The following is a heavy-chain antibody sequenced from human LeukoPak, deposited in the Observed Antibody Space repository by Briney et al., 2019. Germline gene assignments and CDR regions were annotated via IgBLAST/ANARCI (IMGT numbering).Heavy chain of an antibody. CDR1: GYSFTNYW. CDR2: IYPDDSDT. CDR3: ARPIAVTGSYYFDY. D-gene: IGHD6-19*01. J-gene: IGHJ4*02. V-gene: IGHV5-51*01. Sequence: GESLKISCKSSGYSFTNYWIGWVRQMPGKGLEWMGIIYPDDSDTRYSPSFQGQVTISADKSISTAYLQWSSLRASGSAMYYCARPIAVTGSYYFDYWGQGTLVTVSS.